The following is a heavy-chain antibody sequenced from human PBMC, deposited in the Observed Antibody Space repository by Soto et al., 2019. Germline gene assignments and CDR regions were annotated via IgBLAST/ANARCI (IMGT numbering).Heavy chain of an antibody. CDR1: GGSFSGYY. Sequence: SETLSLTCAVYGGSFSGYYWRWIRQPPGKGLEWIGEINHSGSTNYNPSLKSRVTISVDTSKNQFSLKLSSVTAADTAVYHCARETEGQLDFVYWCQGTLVNVSS. D-gene: IGHD6-13*01. CDR2: INHSGST. V-gene: IGHV4-34*01. CDR3: ARETEGQLDFVY. J-gene: IGHJ4*02.